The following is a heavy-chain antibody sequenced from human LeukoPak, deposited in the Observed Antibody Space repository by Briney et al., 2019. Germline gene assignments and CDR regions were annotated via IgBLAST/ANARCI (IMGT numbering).Heavy chain of an antibody. Sequence: SETLSLTCTVSGYSISSGYYWGWIRQPPGKGLEWIGSIYHSGSTYYNPSLKSRVTISVDTSKNQFSLKLSSVTAADTAVYYCARDLSSSWTYYYYYYYMDVWGKGTTVTVSS. V-gene: IGHV4-38-2*02. CDR1: GYSISSGYY. CDR3: ARDLSSSWTYYYYYYYMDV. CDR2: IYHSGST. D-gene: IGHD6-13*01. J-gene: IGHJ6*03.